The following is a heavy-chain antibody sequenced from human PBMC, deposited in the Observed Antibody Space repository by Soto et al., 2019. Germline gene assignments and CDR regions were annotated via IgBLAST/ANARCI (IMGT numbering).Heavy chain of an antibody. J-gene: IGHJ6*02. Sequence: SETLSLTCTVSGGSLSPYYWSWIRQPPGKGLEWIGYIYYSGNTEYNPSLKSRVTISVDTSKNQFSLKLSSVTAADTAVYYCARDWHYYDSSGYPRVYGMDVRGQGTTVTVSS. CDR1: GGSLSPYY. D-gene: IGHD3-22*01. V-gene: IGHV4-59*01. CDR2: IYYSGNT. CDR3: ARDWHYYDSSGYPRVYGMDV.